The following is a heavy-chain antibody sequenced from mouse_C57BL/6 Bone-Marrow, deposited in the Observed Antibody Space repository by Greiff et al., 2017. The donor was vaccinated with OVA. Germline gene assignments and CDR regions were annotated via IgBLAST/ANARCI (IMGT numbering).Heavy chain of an antibody. V-gene: IGHV1-55*01. Sequence: QVQLQQPGAELVKPGASVQMSCKASVYTFTSYWITWVKQRPGQGLEWIGDIYPGSGSTNYHEKFKSKATLTVATSSSTAYMQLSSLTSEDSAVYYCERRYYGSSWYFDVWGTGTTVTVSS. J-gene: IGHJ1*03. D-gene: IGHD1-1*01. CDR3: ERRYYGSSWYFDV. CDR1: VYTFTSYW. CDR2: IYPGSGST.